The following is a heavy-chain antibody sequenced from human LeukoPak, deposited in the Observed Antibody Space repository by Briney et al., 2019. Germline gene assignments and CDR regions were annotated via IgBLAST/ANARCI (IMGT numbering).Heavy chain of an antibody. CDR3: AKDDVYYDSFDY. D-gene: IGHD3-22*01. Sequence: PGGSLRLSCAASGFTFSSYAMSWVRQAPGKGLEWVSAISGSGGSTYYADSVKGRFTISRDNSKNTLYLQMNSPRAEDTAVYYCAKDDVYYDSFDYWGQGTLVTVSS. J-gene: IGHJ4*02. V-gene: IGHV3-23*01. CDR1: GFTFSSYA. CDR2: ISGSGGST.